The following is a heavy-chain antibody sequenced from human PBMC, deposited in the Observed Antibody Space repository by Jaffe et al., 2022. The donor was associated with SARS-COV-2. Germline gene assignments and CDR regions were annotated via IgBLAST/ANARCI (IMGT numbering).Heavy chain of an antibody. V-gene: IGHV3-7*01. CDR3: ARLIVGAVDY. D-gene: IGHD1-26*01. J-gene: IGHJ4*02. CDR2: IKGDGSEK. CDR1: GFTSITYW. Sequence: EVQLVESGGGLVQPGGSLRLSCAASGFTSITYWMSWVRQAPGKGLEWVATIKGDGSEKYYMDSVKGRFTISRDNAENSLHLQMNSLRAEDTAVYYCARLIVGAVDYWGQGTLVTVSS.